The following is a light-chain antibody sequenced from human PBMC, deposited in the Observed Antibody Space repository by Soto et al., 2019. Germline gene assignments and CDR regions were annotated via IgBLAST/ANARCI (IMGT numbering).Light chain of an antibody. Sequence: QSVLTHPRSVCWSPGQSVTISCTGTSSNVGGYNYVSWYQHHPGKAPKLVIYDVYNRPSGVPDRFSGSKSDNTASLTISGLQAEDEADYYCCSYAGSNTSYVFGTGTKVTXL. CDR1: SSNVGGYNY. CDR3: CSYAGSNTSYV. J-gene: IGLJ1*01. V-gene: IGLV2-11*01. CDR2: DVY.